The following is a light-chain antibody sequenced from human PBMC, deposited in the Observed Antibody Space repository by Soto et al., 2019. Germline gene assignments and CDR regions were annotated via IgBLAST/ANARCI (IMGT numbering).Light chain of an antibody. Sequence: IVLTQSPGTLSLSPGERTTLSCRASQSISRYLAWYQQKPGQGPRLLIYGASSRATGTPDRFSGSGSGTDFTLTINRLEPEDFEVYYCQPYGSSPLTFGGGTKVDIK. CDR1: QSISRY. CDR3: QPYGSSPLT. V-gene: IGKV3-20*01. CDR2: GAS. J-gene: IGKJ4*01.